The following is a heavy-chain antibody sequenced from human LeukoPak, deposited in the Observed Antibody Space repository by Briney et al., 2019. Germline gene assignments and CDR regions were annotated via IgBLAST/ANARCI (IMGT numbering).Heavy chain of an antibody. CDR3: AREHVPDRHFDY. CDR1: GGSISSGDYY. D-gene: IGHD3-16*02. Sequence: SQTLSLTCTVSGGSISSGDYYWSWIRQPPGKGLEWIGYIYYSGSTYYNPSLKSRVTISVDTSKNQFSLKLSSVTAADTAVYYCAREHVPDRHFDYWGQGTLVTVSS. V-gene: IGHV4-30-4*01. CDR2: IYYSGST. J-gene: IGHJ4*02.